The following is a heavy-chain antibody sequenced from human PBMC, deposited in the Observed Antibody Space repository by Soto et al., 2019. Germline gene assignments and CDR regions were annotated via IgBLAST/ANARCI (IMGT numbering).Heavy chain of an antibody. Sequence: PGGSLRLSCAASGFTFSNAWMSWVRQAPGKGLEWVGRIKSKTDGGTTDYAAPVKGRFTISRDDSKNTLYLQMNSLKTEDTAVYYCTTTSQYYDILTGYHRGRDIWGQGTMVTVSS. CDR1: GFTFSNAW. CDR3: TTTSQYYDILTGYHRGRDI. D-gene: IGHD3-9*01. V-gene: IGHV3-15*01. CDR2: IKSKTDGGTT. J-gene: IGHJ3*02.